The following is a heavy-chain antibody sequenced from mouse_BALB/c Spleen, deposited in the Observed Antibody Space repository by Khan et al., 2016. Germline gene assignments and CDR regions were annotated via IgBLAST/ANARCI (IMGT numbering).Heavy chain of an antibody. J-gene: IGHJ2*01. CDR2: IHYSGST. CDR3: ATSTSGYWYYFDY. V-gene: IGHV3-1*02. D-gene: IGHD3-1*01. Sequence: EVQFQESGPDLVKPSQSLSLTCTVTGYSIPSHYSWHWIPHFPGNKLEWMGYIHYSGSTNYNPSLKSRISITRDTSKNQFFLQLNSVTTEDTATYYCATSTSGYWYYFDYWGQGTTLTVSS. CDR1: GYSIPSHYS.